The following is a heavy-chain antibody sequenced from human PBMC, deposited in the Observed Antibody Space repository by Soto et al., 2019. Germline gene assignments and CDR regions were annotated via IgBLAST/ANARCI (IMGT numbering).Heavy chain of an antibody. Sequence: SETLSLTCTVSGGSISSYYWSWIRQPPGKGLEWIGYIYYSGSTNYNPSLKSRVTISVDTSKNQFSLKLSSVTAADTAVYYCARDARYYYGSGQNWFDPWGQGTLVTVS. V-gene: IGHV4-59*01. CDR1: GGSISSYY. D-gene: IGHD3-10*01. CDR2: IYYSGST. CDR3: ARDARYYYGSGQNWFDP. J-gene: IGHJ5*02.